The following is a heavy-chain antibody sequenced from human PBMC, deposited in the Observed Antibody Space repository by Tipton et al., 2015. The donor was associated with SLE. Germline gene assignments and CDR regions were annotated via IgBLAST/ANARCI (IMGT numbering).Heavy chain of an antibody. CDR1: GGSISSSSYY. J-gene: IGHJ3*02. Sequence: TLSLTCTVSGGSISSSSYYWSWIRQPAGHGLEWPGHIHTNGNTNYNPSLTSRVTISPDTSKNQFSLNLNSVTAADTAVYYCARTLGAIAHTVYDAFDIWGQGKMVTVSS. V-gene: IGHV4-61*09. D-gene: IGHD1-26*01. CDR3: ARTLGAIAHTVYDAFDI. CDR2: IHTNGNT.